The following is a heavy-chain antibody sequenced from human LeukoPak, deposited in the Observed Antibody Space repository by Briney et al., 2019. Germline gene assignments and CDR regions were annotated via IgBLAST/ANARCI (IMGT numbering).Heavy chain of an antibody. V-gene: IGHV2-5*02. CDR1: GFSFSTTGMG. Sequence: SGPTLVKPTQTLTLTCTFSGFSFSTTGMGVAWLRQPPGKALEWLAVIYWDDDEHYNPSLRTRLTTTKDTSKNQVVLTVTNMDPVDTATYYCAHLSSWGRTKFDYWGQGTLVTVSS. CDR2: IYWDDDE. J-gene: IGHJ4*02. D-gene: IGHD6-13*01. CDR3: AHLSSWGRTKFDY.